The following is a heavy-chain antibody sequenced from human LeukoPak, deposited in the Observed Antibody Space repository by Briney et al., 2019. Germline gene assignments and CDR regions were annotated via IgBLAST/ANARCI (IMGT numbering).Heavy chain of an antibody. Sequence: ASVKVSCKVSGYTLTELSMHWVRQAPGKGLEWMGGFDPEDGETIYAQKFQGRVTMTEDTSTDTAYMELSSLRSEDTAVYYCATARPSMTGLLPGYYFDYWGQGTLVTVSS. D-gene: IGHD3-9*01. J-gene: IGHJ4*02. V-gene: IGHV1-24*01. CDR2: FDPEDGET. CDR3: ATARPSMTGLLPGYYFDY. CDR1: GYTLTELS.